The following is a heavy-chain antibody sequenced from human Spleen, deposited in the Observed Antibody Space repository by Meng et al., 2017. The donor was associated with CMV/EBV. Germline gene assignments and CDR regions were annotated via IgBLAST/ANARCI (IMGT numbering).Heavy chain of an antibody. CDR3: AEHYYDSSGYIY. Sequence: SCRTSGDTFNNYAISWVRQAPGQGLEWMGGITPIFGTANYAQKFQGRVTITTDESTSTAYMELSSLRSEDTAVYYCAEHYYDSSGYIYWGQGTLVTVSS. D-gene: IGHD3-22*01. CDR1: GDTFNNYA. V-gene: IGHV1-69*05. CDR2: ITPIFGTA. J-gene: IGHJ4*02.